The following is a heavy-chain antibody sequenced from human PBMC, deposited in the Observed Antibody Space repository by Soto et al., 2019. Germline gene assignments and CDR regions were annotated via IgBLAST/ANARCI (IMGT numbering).Heavy chain of an antibody. CDR3: ARDTPFDLGGYSYVWSEHDDAFDI. Sequence: ASVKVSCKASGYTFTSYGISWVRQAPGQGLEWMGWISAYNGNTNYAQKIQGRVTMTTDTSTSTAYMELRSLRSDDTAVYYCARDTPFDLGGYSYVWSEHDDAFDIWGQGTMVTVSS. D-gene: IGHD5-18*01. J-gene: IGHJ3*02. V-gene: IGHV1-18*01. CDR1: GYTFTSYG. CDR2: ISAYNGNT.